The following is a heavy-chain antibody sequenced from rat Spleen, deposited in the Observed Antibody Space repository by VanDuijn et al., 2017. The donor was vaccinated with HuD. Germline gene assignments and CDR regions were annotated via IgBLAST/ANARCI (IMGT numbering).Heavy chain of an antibody. V-gene: IGHV5-29*01. CDR1: GFTFTDFY. J-gene: IGHJ1*01. CDR2: ISYDGSEP. CDR3: ARAXXXRDXXXDX. Sequence: EVQLVESDGGLVQPGRSLKLSCAASGFTFTDFYMAWVRQAPTKVLEWVATISYDGSEPYYRDSVKGRFSSSRDDAKSTLYLQMDSMGSEDTATYHCARAXXXRDXXXDXXXPGXXXTVSS. D-gene: IGHD4-1*01.